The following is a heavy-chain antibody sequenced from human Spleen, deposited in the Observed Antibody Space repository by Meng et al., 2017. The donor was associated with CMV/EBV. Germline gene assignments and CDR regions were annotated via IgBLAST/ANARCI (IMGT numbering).Heavy chain of an antibody. J-gene: IGHJ4*02. V-gene: IGHV1-2*02. D-gene: IGHD4-17*01. CDR1: GYTFTGHY. Sequence: ASVKVSCKASGYTFTGHYIHWVRQAPGQGFEWMGWINPNSGATNYARKFQGRVTMTSDTSINTVYMELSRLRSDDTATYYCARVDYGDYGGDWWGQGTLVTVSS. CDR2: INPNSGAT. CDR3: ARVDYGDYGGDW.